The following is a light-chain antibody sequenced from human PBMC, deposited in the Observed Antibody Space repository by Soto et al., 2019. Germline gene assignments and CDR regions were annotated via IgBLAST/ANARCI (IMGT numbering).Light chain of an antibody. CDR2: GAS. Sequence: EIVMTQSPATLSVSPGGRATLSCRASQSLSDTLAWYQQKPGQAPRLLIYGASTRATGFPARFSGSGSGTDFTLTISSLQSEDFAVYYCQQYNNWPWAFDQGTKVEIK. V-gene: IGKV3-15*01. CDR1: QSLSDT. J-gene: IGKJ1*01. CDR3: QQYNNWPWA.